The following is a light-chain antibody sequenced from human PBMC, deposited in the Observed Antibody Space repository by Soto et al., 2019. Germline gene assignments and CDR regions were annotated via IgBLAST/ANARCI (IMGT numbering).Light chain of an antibody. CDR2: KAS. V-gene: IGKV1-5*03. J-gene: IGKJ4*01. Sequence: DIQMTQSPSTLSASVGDRVTITCRASQSISTWLAWYQQKPGKAPKLLIYKASSLEGGVPSRFGGSGSGTLFNITISSLHPDDFATYYCQQYNTYPPTLGAGTKVDI. CDR1: QSISTW. CDR3: QQYNTYPPT.